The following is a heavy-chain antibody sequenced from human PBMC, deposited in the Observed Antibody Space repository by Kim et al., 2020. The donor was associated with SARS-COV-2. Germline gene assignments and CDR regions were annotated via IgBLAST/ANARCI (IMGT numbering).Heavy chain of an antibody. V-gene: IGHV1-2*02. Sequence: ASVKVSCKASGYTFTGYYMHWVRQAPGQGLEWMGWINPNSGGTNYAQKFQGRVTMTRDTSISTAYMELRRLRSDDTAVYYCARDKQGGYSGYDDSDYWGQGTLVTVSS. CDR2: INPNSGGT. J-gene: IGHJ4*02. D-gene: IGHD5-12*01. CDR3: ARDKQGGYSGYDDSDY. CDR1: GYTFTGYY.